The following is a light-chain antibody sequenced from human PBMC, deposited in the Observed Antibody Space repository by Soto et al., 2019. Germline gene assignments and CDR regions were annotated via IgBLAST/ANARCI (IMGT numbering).Light chain of an antibody. CDR3: QERSNWSWT. CDR2: DAS. V-gene: IGKV3-11*01. J-gene: IGKJ1*01. CDR1: HSVGSY. Sequence: EIVLTQSPATRTLSPGERATLYCSASHSVGSYLAWYQQKPGQAPRLLIYDASNRATGIPARFSGSGSGTDFTLTISSLEPEDVAVYYCQERSNWSWTFGQGTKVDIK.